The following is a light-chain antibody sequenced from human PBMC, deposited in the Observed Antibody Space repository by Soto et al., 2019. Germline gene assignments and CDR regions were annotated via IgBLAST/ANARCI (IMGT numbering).Light chain of an antibody. J-gene: IGLJ1*01. V-gene: IGLV2-11*01. CDR2: DVS. Sequence: QSALTQPRSVSGSPGQSVTISCTGTSSDVGGYNYVSWYQQHPGKAPKLMIYDVSKRPSGVPDRFSGSKSGNTASLTISGLQAEDDAHYYCWSYAGSYPHLFGTGTNVTVL. CDR1: SSDVGGYNY. CDR3: WSYAGSYPHL.